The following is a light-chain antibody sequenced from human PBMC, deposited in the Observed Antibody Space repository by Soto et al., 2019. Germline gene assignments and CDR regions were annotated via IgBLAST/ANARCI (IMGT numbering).Light chain of an antibody. J-gene: IGLJ1*01. Sequence: QSVLTQPASVSGSPGQSITISCTGTSSDVGGNKYVSWYQQHPGQAPQLIIYDVSNRPSGVSDRFSGSKSGNTASLTISGLQAEDEAEYYCTSYTSSTPFYVFGTGTKVTVL. V-gene: IGLV2-14*03. CDR3: TSYTSSTPFYV. CDR2: DVS. CDR1: SSDVGGNKY.